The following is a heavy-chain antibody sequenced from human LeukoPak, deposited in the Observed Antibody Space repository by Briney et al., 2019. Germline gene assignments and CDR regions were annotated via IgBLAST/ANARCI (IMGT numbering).Heavy chain of an antibody. D-gene: IGHD4-17*01. CDR3: ARDLGTYGDNAFDI. CDR2: IYSDGGT. J-gene: IGHJ3*02. CDR1: GFTVSSNY. Sequence: GGSLRLSCAASGFTVSSNYMSWVRQAPGKGLEWVSLIYSDGGTYYADSVKGRFTISRDNSKNTLYLQMNSLRAEDTAVYYCARDLGTYGDNAFDIWGQGTMVTVSS. V-gene: IGHV3-53*01.